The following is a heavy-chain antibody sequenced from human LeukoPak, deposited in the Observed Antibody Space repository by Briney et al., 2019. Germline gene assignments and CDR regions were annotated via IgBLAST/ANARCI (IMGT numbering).Heavy chain of an antibody. Sequence: GGSLRLSCAAPGFTFSTYWMHWVRQAPGKGLVWVARIKGDGSSTISADSVKGRFTISRDKSKNTLYLQTSSLRAEDTAVYYCARASTTVPNLLDHWGRGTLVTVSS. J-gene: IGHJ4*02. V-gene: IGHV3-74*01. CDR3: ARASTTVPNLLDH. CDR1: GFTFSTYW. CDR2: IKGDGSST. D-gene: IGHD4-17*01.